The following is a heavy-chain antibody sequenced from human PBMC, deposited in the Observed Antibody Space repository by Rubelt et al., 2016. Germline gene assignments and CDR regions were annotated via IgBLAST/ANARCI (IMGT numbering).Heavy chain of an antibody. CDR3: AKDGVRSSGPHDS. J-gene: IGHJ4*02. CDR1: GGSISSSSYY. D-gene: IGHD6-19*01. CDR2: IYYSGTT. Sequence: QGEESGPGLVKPSETLSLTCSVSGGSISSSSYYWGWIRQPPGKGLEWIGTIYYSGTTYYNPSLTSRVTISVDTSKNQFSLKLSSVTAADTAVYYCAKDGVRSSGPHDSWGQGTLVIVSS. V-gene: IGHV4-39*02.